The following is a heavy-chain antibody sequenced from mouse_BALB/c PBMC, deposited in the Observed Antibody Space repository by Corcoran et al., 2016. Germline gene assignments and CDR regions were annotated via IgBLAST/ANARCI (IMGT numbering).Heavy chain of an antibody. CDR3: ARGGSSYDAMDY. J-gene: IGHJ4*01. D-gene: IGHD1-1*01. V-gene: IGHV9-3-1*01. CDR2: INTYTGEP. Sequence: QIQLVQSGPEPKKPGETVKISCKASGYTFTNYGMNWVKQAPGKGLKWMGWINTYTGEPTYADDFKGRFAFSLETSASTAYLQINNLKNEDTATYFCARGGSSYDAMDYWGQGTSVTVSS. CDR1: GYTFTNYG.